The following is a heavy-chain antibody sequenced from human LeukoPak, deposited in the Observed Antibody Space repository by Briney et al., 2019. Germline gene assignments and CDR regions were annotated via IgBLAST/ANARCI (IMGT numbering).Heavy chain of an antibody. V-gene: IGHV4-59*08. CDR3: ARLSGYYYDSSGYYTGPDY. CDR1: GGSISSYY. J-gene: IGHJ4*02. CDR2: TYYSGST. Sequence: PSETLSLTCTVSGGSISSYYWSWIRQPPGKGLEWIGYTYYSGSTNYNPSLKSRVTISVDTSKNQFSLKLSSVTAADTAVYYCARLSGYYYDSSGYYTGPDYWGQGTLVTVSS. D-gene: IGHD3-22*01.